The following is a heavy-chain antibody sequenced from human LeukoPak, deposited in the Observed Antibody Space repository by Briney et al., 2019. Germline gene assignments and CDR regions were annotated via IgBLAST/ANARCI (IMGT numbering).Heavy chain of an antibody. V-gene: IGHV3-23*01. J-gene: IGHJ4*02. Sequence: GGSLRLSCVASGFTFSSYSMTWVRQAPGKGLEWVSAISGSGGSTYYADSVKGRFTISRDNSKNTLYLQMNSLRAEDTAVYYCAKDRPGSGYPAPFDYWGQGTLVTVSS. CDR2: ISGSGGST. CDR3: AKDRPGSGYPAPFDY. CDR1: GFTFSSYS. D-gene: IGHD3-22*01.